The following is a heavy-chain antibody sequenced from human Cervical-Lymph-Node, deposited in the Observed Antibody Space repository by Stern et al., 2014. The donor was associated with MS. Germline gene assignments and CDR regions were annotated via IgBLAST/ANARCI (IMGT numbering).Heavy chain of an antibody. Sequence: QVQLQESGPGLVKPSETLSLTCTVSGGSISSYYWSWIRQPPGKGLEWIGYIYYSGSTNYNPSLKSRVTISVDTSKNQFSLKLSSVTAADTAVYYCARAVTTKATFDYWGQGTLVTVSS. CDR1: GGSISSYY. V-gene: IGHV4-59*01. D-gene: IGHD4-17*01. CDR3: ARAVTTKATFDY. J-gene: IGHJ4*02. CDR2: IYYSGST.